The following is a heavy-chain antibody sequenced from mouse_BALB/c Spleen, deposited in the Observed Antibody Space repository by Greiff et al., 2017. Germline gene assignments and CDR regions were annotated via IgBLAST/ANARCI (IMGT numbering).Heavy chain of an antibody. J-gene: IGHJ4*01. CDR3: ARHDKYGNSDYYAMDY. CDR2: ISSGGSYT. V-gene: IGHV5-9-3*01. D-gene: IGHD2-10*02. CDR1: GFTFSRYA. Sequence: EVKLVESGGGLVKPGGSLKLSCAASGFTFSRYAMSWVRQTPEKRLEWVATISSGGSYTYYPDSVKGRFTISRDNAKNTLYLQMSSLRSEDTAMYYCARHDKYGNSDYYAMDYWGQGTSVTVSS.